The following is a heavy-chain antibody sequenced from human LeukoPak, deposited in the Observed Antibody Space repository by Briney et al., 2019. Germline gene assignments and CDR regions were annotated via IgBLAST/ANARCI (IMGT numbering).Heavy chain of an antibody. J-gene: IGHJ5*02. Sequence: PSETLSLTGAVYGGSFSGYYWSWIRQPPGKGLEWIGEINHSGSTNYNPSLKSRVTISVDTSKNQFSLKLSSVTAADTAVYYCARQLYNWFDPWGQGTLVTVSS. CDR3: ARQLYNWFDP. V-gene: IGHV4-34*01. CDR1: GGSFSGYY. CDR2: INHSGST.